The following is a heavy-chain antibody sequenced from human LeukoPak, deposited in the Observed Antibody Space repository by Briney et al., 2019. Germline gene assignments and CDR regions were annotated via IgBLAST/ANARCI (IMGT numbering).Heavy chain of an antibody. CDR2: MTSDGGGT. D-gene: IGHD3-10*01. V-gene: IGHV3-23*01. Sequence: GGSLRLSCVASGFAFGGYGMHWVRQAPGKGLEWVSTMTSDGGGTYSADSVKGRFTVSRDNSKNTLFLQMTRLRAEDTAVYYCAKLDSPWAARGSFDHWGQGALVTVSS. CDR1: GFAFGGYG. CDR3: AKLDSPWAARGSFDH. J-gene: IGHJ5*02.